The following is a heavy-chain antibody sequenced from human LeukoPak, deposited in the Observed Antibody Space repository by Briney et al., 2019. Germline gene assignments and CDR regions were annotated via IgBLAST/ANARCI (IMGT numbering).Heavy chain of an antibody. CDR3: ARDLVGATFYYYYYMDV. CDR2: INPNSGGT. J-gene: IGHJ6*03. Sequence: ASVKVSCKASGYTFTSYAMNWVRQAPGQGLEWMGWINPNSGGTNYAQKFQGRVTMTRDTSISTAYMELSRLRSDDTAVYYCARDLVGATFYYYYYMDVWGKGTTVTVSS. D-gene: IGHD1-26*01. CDR1: GYTFTSYA. V-gene: IGHV1-2*02.